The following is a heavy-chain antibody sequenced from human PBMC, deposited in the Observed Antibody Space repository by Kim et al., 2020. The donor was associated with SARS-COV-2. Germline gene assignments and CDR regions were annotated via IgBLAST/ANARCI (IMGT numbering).Heavy chain of an antibody. CDR3: ARPVLETTYDDAFDI. D-gene: IGHD2-8*01. CDR2: IYPGDSDT. Sequence: GESLKISCKGSGYSFSSYWIGWVRQMPGKGLEWMGIIYPGDSDTRYSPSFQGQVTISADKSISTAYLQWSSLKASDTAMYYCARPVLETTYDDAFDIWGQGTMVTVSS. J-gene: IGHJ3*02. V-gene: IGHV5-51*01. CDR1: GYSFSSYW.